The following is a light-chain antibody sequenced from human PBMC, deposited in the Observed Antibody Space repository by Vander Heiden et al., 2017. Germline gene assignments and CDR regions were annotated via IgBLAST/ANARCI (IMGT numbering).Light chain of an antibody. CDR3: QGLKGYAYT. J-gene: IGKJ2*01. CDR1: QGISSY. CDR2: AAS. V-gene: IGKV1-9*01. Sequence: DIQLTQSPSFMSPSVGDRVTITCRSSQGISSYLAWYQQKPGKAPKLLIYAASTFQSGVPSRCSGSESGTEFTLTISSLQPEDGTTYYCQGLKGYAYTFGPGAKLGI.